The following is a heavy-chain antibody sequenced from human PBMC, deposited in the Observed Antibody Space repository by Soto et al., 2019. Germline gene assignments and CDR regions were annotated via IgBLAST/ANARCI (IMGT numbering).Heavy chain of an antibody. D-gene: IGHD3-16*01. CDR3: ARDLGFDVV. V-gene: IGHV3-33*01. CDR2: IWYDGSNK. J-gene: IGHJ4*02. CDR1: GFTFSSYG. Sequence: GGSLRLSCAASGFTFSSYGMHWVRQAPGKGLEWVAVIWYDGSNKYYADSVKGRFTISRDNSKNTLYLQMDSLRAEDTAVYYCARDLGFDVVWGQGTLVTVSS.